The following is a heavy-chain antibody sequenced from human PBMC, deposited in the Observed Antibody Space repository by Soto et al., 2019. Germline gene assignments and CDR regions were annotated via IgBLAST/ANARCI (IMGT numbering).Heavy chain of an antibody. J-gene: IGHJ2*01. CDR3: AKDHLAPGYWYFDL. CDR1: GFTFSSYG. Sequence: EVQLLESGGGLVQPGGSLRLSCAASGFTFSSYGMSWVRQAPGKGLEWVSVISGGGGSTYYADSVKGRFTISRDNSKNTRYLQMRSLRSDDTAVYYCAKDHLAPGYWYFDLWGRGTLVTVSS. D-gene: IGHD3-16*01. CDR2: ISGGGGST. V-gene: IGHV3-23*01.